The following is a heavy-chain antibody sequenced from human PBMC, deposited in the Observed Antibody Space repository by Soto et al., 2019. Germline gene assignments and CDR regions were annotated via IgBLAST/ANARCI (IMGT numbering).Heavy chain of an antibody. D-gene: IGHD3-22*01. CDR1: GFPISSYE. J-gene: IGHJ5*02. CDR3: ARGVYDSSGYYYP. CDR2: ISSTGSTI. V-gene: IGHV3-48*03. Sequence: PVGSLRLSCAASGFPISSYEMSWVRQAPGKGLEYISYISSTGSTISYADSVKGRFTISRDNAKNSLYLQMNNLRAEDTAVYYCARGVYDSSGYYYPWGQGTLVTVSS.